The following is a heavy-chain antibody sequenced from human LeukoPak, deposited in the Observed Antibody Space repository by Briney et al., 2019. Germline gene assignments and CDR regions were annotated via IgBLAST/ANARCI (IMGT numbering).Heavy chain of an antibody. J-gene: IGHJ6*03. CDR1: GGSFSSYF. D-gene: IGHD3-10*01. CDR3: AREDSGSYYNYYYFYMAV. V-gene: IGHV4-4*07. CDR2: IYPSGNT. Sequence: PSETLSLTCSISGGSFSSYFWSWVRHPAGKGLEWIGRIYPSGNTNYNPSLKSRVTLSVDTSKTQFSLRLSSVTAADTAVYYCAREDSGSYYNYYYFYMAVWGKGTTVTISS.